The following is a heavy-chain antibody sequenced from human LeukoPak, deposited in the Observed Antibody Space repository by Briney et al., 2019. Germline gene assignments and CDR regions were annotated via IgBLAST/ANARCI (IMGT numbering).Heavy chain of an antibody. CDR1: GGTFSSYA. Sequence: SVKVSCKASGGTFSSYAISWVRQAPGQGLEWMGRIIPILGIANYAQKFQGRVTITADKSTSTAYMELSSLRSEDTGVYYCARVVGDYHTFDYWGQGTLVTVSS. J-gene: IGHJ4*02. CDR2: IIPILGIA. V-gene: IGHV1-69*04. D-gene: IGHD4-17*01. CDR3: ARVVGDYHTFDY.